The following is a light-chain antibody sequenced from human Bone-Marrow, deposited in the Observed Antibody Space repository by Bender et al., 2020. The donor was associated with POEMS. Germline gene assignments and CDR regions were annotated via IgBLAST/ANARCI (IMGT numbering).Light chain of an antibody. CDR3: CSYATTTTWA. CDR2: RNN. J-gene: IGLJ3*02. CDR1: SNNVGNQG. Sequence: LTQPPSVSKGLRQTATLTCTGNSNNVGNQGAAWLQQHQGHPPKLLFNRNNKRPSGISERLSASRSGNTASLTITGLQPEDGADYHCCSYATTTTWAFGGGTKVTVL. V-gene: IGLV10-54*01.